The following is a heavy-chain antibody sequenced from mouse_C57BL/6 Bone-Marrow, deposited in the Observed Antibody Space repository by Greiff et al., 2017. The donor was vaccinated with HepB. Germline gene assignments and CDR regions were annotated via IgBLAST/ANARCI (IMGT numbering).Heavy chain of an antibody. CDR1: GYSITSGYY. Sequence: EVKLVESGPGLVKPSQSLSLTCSVTGYSITSGYYWNWIRQFPGNKLEWMGYISYDGSNNYNPSLKNRISITRDTSKNQFFLKLNSVTTEDTATYYCARGGYDYDGAYWGQGTLVTVSA. J-gene: IGHJ3*01. CDR3: ARGGYDYDGAY. CDR2: ISYDGSN. D-gene: IGHD2-4*01. V-gene: IGHV3-6*01.